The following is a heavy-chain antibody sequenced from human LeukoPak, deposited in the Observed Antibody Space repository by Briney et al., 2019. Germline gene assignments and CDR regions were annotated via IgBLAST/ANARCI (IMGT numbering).Heavy chain of an antibody. V-gene: IGHV3-33*01. CDR3: ARDGKGFGELVY. CDR1: GFTFSSYG. Sequence: GVSLRLSCAASGFTFSSYGMHWVRQAPGKGLEWVAVIRYDGSSQSYADSVKGRFSIPRDNSKNMVYLQMNSLRAEDTAVYYCARDGKGFGELVYGGQGTLVTVSS. CDR2: IRYDGSSQ. D-gene: IGHD3-10*01. J-gene: IGHJ4*02.